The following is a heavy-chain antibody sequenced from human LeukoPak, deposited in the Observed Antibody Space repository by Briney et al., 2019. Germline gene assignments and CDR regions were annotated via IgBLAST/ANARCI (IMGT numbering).Heavy chain of an antibody. V-gene: IGHV3-9*01. CDR1: VLTLDDYA. J-gene: IGHJ5*02. Sequence: GRSLRLSCAPSVLTLDDYAMHCVRRAPGKGVEWGSGISWNSGSIGYEDSVKGRLTISRENAKNSLYLQMNSLRAEDTALYYCAKDSRSWYGEGWFDLWGQGTLVTVSS. CDR2: ISWNSGSI. D-gene: IGHD6-13*01. CDR3: AKDSRSWYGEGWFDL.